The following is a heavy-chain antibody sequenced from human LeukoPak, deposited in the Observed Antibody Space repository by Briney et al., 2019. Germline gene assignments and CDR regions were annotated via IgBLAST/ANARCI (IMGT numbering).Heavy chain of an antibody. D-gene: IGHD3/OR15-3a*01. CDR2: IYTSGST. CDR1: GGSISSGSYY. CDR3: ARDRGLDWNWFDP. J-gene: IGHJ5*02. V-gene: IGHV4-61*02. Sequence: PSETLSLTCTVSGGSISSGSYYWSWIRQPAGKGLEWIGRIYTSGSTNYNPSLKSRVTMSVDTSKNQFSLKLSSVTAADTAVYYCARDRGLDWNWFDPWGQGTLVTVSS.